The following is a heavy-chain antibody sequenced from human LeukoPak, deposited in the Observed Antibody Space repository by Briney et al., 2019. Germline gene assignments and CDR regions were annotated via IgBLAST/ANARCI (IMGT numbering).Heavy chain of an antibody. CDR2: VYSSGNT. Sequence: PSETLSLTCTVSGGSISSYYLSWVRQPPGKGLEWVGYVYSSGNTNYNPSLKSRVTILVDTSMNQFSLNLSAVTAADTAAYYCARLDGGKGQYYFDYWGQGTLVTVSS. CDR1: GGSISSYY. V-gene: IGHV4-4*09. J-gene: IGHJ4*02. CDR3: ARLDGGKGQYYFDY. D-gene: IGHD4-23*01.